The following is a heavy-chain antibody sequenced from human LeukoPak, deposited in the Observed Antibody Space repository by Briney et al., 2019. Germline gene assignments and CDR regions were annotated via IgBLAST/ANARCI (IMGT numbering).Heavy chain of an antibody. D-gene: IGHD2-2*01. CDR1: GYTFTSYG. CDR2: ISAYNGNT. CDR3: ARACSSTSCYGAVAAD. V-gene: IGHV1-18*01. Sequence: ASVKVSCKASGYTFTSYGISWVRQAPGQGLEWMGWISAYNGNTNYAQKLQGRVTMTTDASTSTAYMELRSLRSDDTAVYYCARACSSTSCYGAVAADWGQGTLVTVSS. J-gene: IGHJ4*02.